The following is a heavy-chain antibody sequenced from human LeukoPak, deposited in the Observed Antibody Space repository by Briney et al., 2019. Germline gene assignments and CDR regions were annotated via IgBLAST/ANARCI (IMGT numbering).Heavy chain of an antibody. CDR1: GFTFSNAW. D-gene: IGHD3-10*01. CDR2: ISGSGDRT. Sequence: GGSLRLSCAASGFTFSNAWMSWVRQAPGKGLEWVSTISGSGDRTYYADSVKGRFTISRDNSKNTLFLHMNSLRAEDTAVYSCAKGYYGSGSYGWFDYWGQGTLVAVSS. V-gene: IGHV3-23*01. J-gene: IGHJ4*02. CDR3: AKGYYGSGSYGWFDY.